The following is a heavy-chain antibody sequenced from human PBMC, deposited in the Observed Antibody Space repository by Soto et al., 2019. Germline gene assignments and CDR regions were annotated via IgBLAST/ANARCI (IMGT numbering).Heavy chain of an antibody. CDR2: VYYDGGS. D-gene: IGHD3-10*01. V-gene: IGHV4-59*08. J-gene: IGHJ6*02. Sequence: QVQLQESGPGLVKPSETLSLTCTVSGGSIDGRNCAWIRQPPGKGLEWLGYVYYDGGSSYNPSVKSRLTLSTDTSKSQSSLQLRSVTAADTAVYYCVRQGIGNLHGLVDVWGRGTTVTVSS. CDR3: VRQGIGNLHGLVDV. CDR1: GGSIDGRN.